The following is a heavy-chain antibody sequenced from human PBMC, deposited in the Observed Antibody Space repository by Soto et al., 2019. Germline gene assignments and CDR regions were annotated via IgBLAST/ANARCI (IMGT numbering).Heavy chain of an antibody. CDR1: GYTFTSYG. J-gene: IGHJ5*02. V-gene: IGHV1-18*01. Sequence: QVQLVQSGAEVKKPGPSVKVSCKASGYTFTSYGFSWVRQAPGQGLEWMGWISAYNGNTNYAQKLQGRVTMTTDTSTSTAYMELRSLRSDDTAVYYCARDLAAYDFWSGYPPAWWFDPWGQGTLVTVSS. D-gene: IGHD3-3*01. CDR3: ARDLAAYDFWSGYPPAWWFDP. CDR2: ISAYNGNT.